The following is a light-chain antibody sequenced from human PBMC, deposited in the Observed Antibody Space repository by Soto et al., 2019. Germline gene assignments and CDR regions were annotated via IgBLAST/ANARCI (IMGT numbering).Light chain of an antibody. V-gene: IGLV1-40*01. Sequence: QSVLTQPPSVSGAPGQRVTISCTGSSSNIGAGYDVHWYQQLPGTAPKLLIYDNSNRPSGVPDRFSGSKSGTSASLAITGLQAEDEADYYCQSYDISLSGVFGGGTKLTVL. CDR2: DNS. J-gene: IGLJ2*01. CDR1: SSNIGAGYD. CDR3: QSYDISLSGV.